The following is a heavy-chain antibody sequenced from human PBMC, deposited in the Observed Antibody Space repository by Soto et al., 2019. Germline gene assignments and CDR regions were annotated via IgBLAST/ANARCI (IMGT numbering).Heavy chain of an antibody. CDR2: IYYSGSP. J-gene: IGHJ5*02. CDR3: ARSVTP. D-gene: IGHD3-10*01. Sequence: QVQLQESGPGLVKPSQTLSLTCTVSGGSISSGGYSWGWIRRHPGKGLEWMGYIYYSGSPYYNPSLKSRVTISVDTSKNPFSLKLSSVTAADTAVYYCARSVTPWGQGTLVTVSS. CDR1: GGSISSGGYS. V-gene: IGHV4-31*03.